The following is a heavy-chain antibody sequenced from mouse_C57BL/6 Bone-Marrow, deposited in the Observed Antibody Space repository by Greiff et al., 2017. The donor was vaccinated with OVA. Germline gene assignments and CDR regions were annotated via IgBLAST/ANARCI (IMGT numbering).Heavy chain of an antibody. CDR3: ARLYGNDY. V-gene: IGHV1-59*01. Sequence: VQLQQPGAELVRPGTSVKLSCKASGYTFTSYWMHWVKQRPGQGLEWIGVIDPSDSYTNYNQEFKGKATLTVDTSSSTAYMQLSSLTSEDSAVYYCARLYGNDYWGQGTTLTVSS. CDR1: GYTFTSYW. J-gene: IGHJ2*01. D-gene: IGHD2-1*01. CDR2: IDPSDSYT.